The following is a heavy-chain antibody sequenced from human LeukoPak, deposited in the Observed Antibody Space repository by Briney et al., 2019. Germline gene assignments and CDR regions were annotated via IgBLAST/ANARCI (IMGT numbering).Heavy chain of an antibody. CDR2: ISGSGGST. Sequence: GGSLRLSCAASGFTFSSYAMSWVRKAPGKGLEWVSAISGSGGSTYYADSVKGRFTISRDNSKNTLYLQMNSLRAEDTAVYYCAKASRSFSSGWYSPDYWGQGTLVTVSS. J-gene: IGHJ4*02. CDR3: AKASRSFSSGWYSPDY. CDR1: GFTFSSYA. V-gene: IGHV3-23*01. D-gene: IGHD6-19*01.